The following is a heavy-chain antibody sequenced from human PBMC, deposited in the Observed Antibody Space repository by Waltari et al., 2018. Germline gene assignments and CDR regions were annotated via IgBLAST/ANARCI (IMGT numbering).Heavy chain of an antibody. D-gene: IGHD3-16*01. J-gene: IGHJ6*03. CDR2: IYHSGST. V-gene: IGHV4-30-2*01. Sequence: QLQLQESGSGLVKPSQTLSLTCAVSGGSISSGGYSWSWHRQPPGKGLEWIGYIYHSGSTYYNPSLKSRVTISVDRSKNQFSLKLSSVTAADTAVYYCARQIMGYYYYYMDVWGKGTTVTVSS. CDR3: ARQIMGYYYYYMDV. CDR1: GGSISSGGYS.